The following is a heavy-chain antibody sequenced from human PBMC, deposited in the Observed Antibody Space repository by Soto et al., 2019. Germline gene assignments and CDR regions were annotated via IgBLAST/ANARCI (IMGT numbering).Heavy chain of an antibody. CDR2: IYYSGST. Sequence: SGTRSLTCTVSGGSIRSYYWRWIRQPPGKGLEWIGYIYYSGSTNYNPSLKSRVTISVDTSKNQFSLKLSSVTAADTAVYYCARGYSLDAFDIWGQGTMVTVSS. D-gene: IGHD3-16*02. J-gene: IGHJ3*02. V-gene: IGHV4-59*01. CDR3: ARGYSLDAFDI. CDR1: GGSIRSYY.